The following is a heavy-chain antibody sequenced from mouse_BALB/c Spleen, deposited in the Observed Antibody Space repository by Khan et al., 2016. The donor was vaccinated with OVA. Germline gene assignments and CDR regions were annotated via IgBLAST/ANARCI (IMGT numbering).Heavy chain of an antibody. CDR2: ISYSDST. D-gene: IGHD1-1*01. V-gene: IGHV3-2*02. Sequence: EVKLQESGPGLVKPSQSLSLTCTVTGYSITSNYAWNWIRQFPGNKLEWMGYISYSDSTSYNPSLKSRISITRDTSQNQFFLQLNSGTTEDTATYYCARGNYYGYYFDYWGQGTTLTVSS. J-gene: IGHJ2*01. CDR1: GYSITSNYA. CDR3: ARGNYYGYYFDY.